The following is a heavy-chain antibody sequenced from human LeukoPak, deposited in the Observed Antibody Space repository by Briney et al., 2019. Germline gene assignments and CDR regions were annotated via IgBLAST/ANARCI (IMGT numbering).Heavy chain of an antibody. CDR2: IYYTGST. CDR1: GCSISNNNYY. CDR3: ARHRGDYYDSSGSFDY. V-gene: IGHV4-39*01. Sequence: SETLSLTCTVSGCSISNNNYYCGWIRQPPGKGLEWIGNIYYTGSTYYDPSLKSRVTISVDTSKNQFSLKLSSVTAADTAVYYCARHRGDYYDSSGSFDYWGQGTLVTVSS. J-gene: IGHJ4*02. D-gene: IGHD3-22*01.